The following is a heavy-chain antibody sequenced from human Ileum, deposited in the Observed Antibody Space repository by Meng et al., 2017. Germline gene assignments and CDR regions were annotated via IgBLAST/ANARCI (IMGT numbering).Heavy chain of an antibody. D-gene: IGHD4-17*01. CDR1: SGSFTNNNYY. V-gene: IGHV4-39*01. CDR3: ARRAHYGDPPR. CDR2: IYYGGST. Sequence: QLRLQESGPGLVKPSETLSLTCSVSSGSFTNNNYYWVWIRRPPGKGLEWIGSIYYGGSTHYNPSLKSRVTISVDTSTNQFSLKLISVTAADTAVYYCARRAHYGDPPRWGQGTLVTVSS. J-gene: IGHJ4*02.